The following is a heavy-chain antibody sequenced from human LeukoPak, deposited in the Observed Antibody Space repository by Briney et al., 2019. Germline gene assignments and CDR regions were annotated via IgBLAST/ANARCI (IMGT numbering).Heavy chain of an antibody. V-gene: IGHV4-61*02. Sequence: PSQTLSLTCAVSGGSISSGSYSWSWIRQPAGKGLEWIGRLYTSGNTNYNPSLKSRVTISVDTSKNQFSLKLSSVTAADTAVYYCTSLSDYGDSSGMSYWGQGTLVTVSS. J-gene: IGHJ4*02. D-gene: IGHD4-17*01. CDR3: TSLSDYGDSSGMSY. CDR1: GGSISSGSYS. CDR2: LYTSGNT.